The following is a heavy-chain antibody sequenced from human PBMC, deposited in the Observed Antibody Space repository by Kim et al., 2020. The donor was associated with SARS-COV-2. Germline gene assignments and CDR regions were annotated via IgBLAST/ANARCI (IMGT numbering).Heavy chain of an antibody. V-gene: IGHV6-1*01. J-gene: IGHJ4*02. Sequence: VTVKSRITINPDTSKNPFTLQLNSVTPEDTAVYYCARGARGYSGYAHFDYWGQGTLVTVSS. D-gene: IGHD5-12*01. CDR3: ARGARGYSGYAHFDY.